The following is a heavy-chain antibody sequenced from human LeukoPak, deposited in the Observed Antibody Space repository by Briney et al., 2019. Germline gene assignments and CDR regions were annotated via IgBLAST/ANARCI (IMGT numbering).Heavy chain of an antibody. D-gene: IGHD2-21*02. V-gene: IGHV3-33*01. J-gene: IGHJ4*02. CDR1: GFTFTSHG. Sequence: GRSLRLSCEASGFTFTSHGFHWVRQAPGKGLEWVAVTWYDGSQKYYVDSVKGRVTISRDNSKNTLYLQMNSLRVEDTAVYYCARASPGVTMDYWGQGTPVTVSS. CDR2: TWYDGSQK. CDR3: ARASPGVTMDY.